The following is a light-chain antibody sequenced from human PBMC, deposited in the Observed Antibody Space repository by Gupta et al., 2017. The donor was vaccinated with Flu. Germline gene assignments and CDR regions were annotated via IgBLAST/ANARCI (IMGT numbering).Light chain of an antibody. CDR1: SSNIGSKA. V-gene: IGLV1-44*01. CDR3: EAWDANLNGPV. CDR2: RND. J-gene: IGLJ3*02. Sequence: QSVLTQPPSASGTPGQRVTIPCSGSSSNIGSKAVNWYQHLPGTSPKLLIYRNDQRPSGVPDRFSACKSGTSASLEISGLQSEDEADYYCEAWDANLNGPVFGGGTKLTVL.